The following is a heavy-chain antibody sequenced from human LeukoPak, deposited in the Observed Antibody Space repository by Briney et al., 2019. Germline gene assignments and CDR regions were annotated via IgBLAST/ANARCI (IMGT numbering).Heavy chain of an antibody. CDR1: GFTLSNYW. V-gene: IGHV3-7*01. D-gene: IGHD5-24*01. Sequence: GGSLRLSCVASGFTLSNYWMAWVRQAPGKGLEWVANIKQDGSERYYVDSVKGRFTISRDNSKNTLYLQMNSLRAEDTAVYYCAKDLEMATIEYWGQGTLVTVSS. J-gene: IGHJ4*02. CDR3: AKDLEMATIEY. CDR2: IKQDGSER.